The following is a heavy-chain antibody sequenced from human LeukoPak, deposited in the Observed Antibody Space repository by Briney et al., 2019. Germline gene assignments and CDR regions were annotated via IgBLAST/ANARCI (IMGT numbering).Heavy chain of an antibody. V-gene: IGHV3-23*01. CDR2: ISASGGRT. Sequence: GGSLRLSCAASGFTSNTYAMSWVRQAPGRGLEWVSSISASGGRTYHAGSVKGRFTIYRYNFKITLYLQMNSLRAEDTAVYYCAKHPAYYYDSSGYYYFDYWGQGTLVTVSS. D-gene: IGHD3-22*01. J-gene: IGHJ4*02. CDR1: GFTSNTYA. CDR3: AKHPAYYYDSSGYYYFDY.